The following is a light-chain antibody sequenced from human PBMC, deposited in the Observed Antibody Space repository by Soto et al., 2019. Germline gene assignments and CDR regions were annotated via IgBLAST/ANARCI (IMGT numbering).Light chain of an antibody. Sequence: TQSPGTLSLSPGERATLSCRASQSVSSSYLAWYQQKPGKAPKLLIYAASSLQSGVPSRFSGSGSGTDFTLTISSLQPEDFATYYCQQSYRTPYTFGQGTTLEIK. J-gene: IGKJ2*01. V-gene: IGKV1-39*01. CDR1: QSVSSSY. CDR2: AAS. CDR3: QQSYRTPYT.